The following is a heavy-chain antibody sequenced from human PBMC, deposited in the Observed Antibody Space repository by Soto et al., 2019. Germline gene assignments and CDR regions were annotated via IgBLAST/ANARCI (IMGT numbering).Heavy chain of an antibody. Sequence: PGGSLRLSCAASGFTFSTYSMNWVRQAPGKGLEWVSSISTSSSHTYYADSVKGRFTISRDNAKNSLYLQMNSLRAEDTAVYYCSRPPNYYDSRAYYGYWGQGTLVTVSS. CDR1: GFTFSTYS. J-gene: IGHJ4*02. V-gene: IGHV3-21*01. D-gene: IGHD3-22*01. CDR2: ISTSSSHT. CDR3: SRPPNYYDSRAYYGY.